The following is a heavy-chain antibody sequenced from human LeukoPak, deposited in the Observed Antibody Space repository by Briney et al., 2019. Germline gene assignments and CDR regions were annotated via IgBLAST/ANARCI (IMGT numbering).Heavy chain of an antibody. V-gene: IGHV3-23*01. CDR1: GITLSNYG. CDR2: ISGSGGGT. D-gene: IGHD2-21*01. Sequence: GGSLRLSCAVSGITLSNYGMSWVRQAPGKGLEWVAGISGSGGGTNYADSVKGRFTISRDNSKNTLYLQMNSLRAEDTAVYFCAKRGVVIRVFLVGFHKEAYYFDSWGLGALVTVSS. CDR3: AKRGVVIRVFLVGFHKEAYYFDS. J-gene: IGHJ4*02.